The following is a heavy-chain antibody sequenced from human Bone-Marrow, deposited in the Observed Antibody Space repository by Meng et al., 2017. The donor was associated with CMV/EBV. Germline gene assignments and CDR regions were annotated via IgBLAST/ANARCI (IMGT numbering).Heavy chain of an antibody. V-gene: IGHV3-23*03. CDR2: IYSGGSST. CDR1: GFTFSSYA. Sequence: GESLKISCAASGFTFSSYAMSWVRQAPGKGLEWVSVIYSGGSSTYYADSVKGRFTISRDNSKNTLYLQMNSLRAEDTAVYYCAKDGNTFDYYYGMDVWGQGTMVTVSS. CDR3: AKDGNTFDYYYGMDV. J-gene: IGHJ6*01. D-gene: IGHD3-16*01.